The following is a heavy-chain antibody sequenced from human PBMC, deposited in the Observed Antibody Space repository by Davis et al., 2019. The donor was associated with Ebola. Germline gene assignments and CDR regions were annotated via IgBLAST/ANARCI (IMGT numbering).Heavy chain of an antibody. J-gene: IGHJ4*02. CDR1: GFTFSDYY. V-gene: IGHV3-11*06. CDR2: ISSSSSYT. Sequence: GESLKISCAASGFTFSDYYMNWIRQAPGKGLEWVSYISSSSSYTNYADSVKGRFTISRDNAKNSLYLQMNSLRAEDTAVYYCARTHGYSSSWNDYWGQGTLVTVSS. CDR3: ARTHGYSSSWNDY. D-gene: IGHD6-13*01.